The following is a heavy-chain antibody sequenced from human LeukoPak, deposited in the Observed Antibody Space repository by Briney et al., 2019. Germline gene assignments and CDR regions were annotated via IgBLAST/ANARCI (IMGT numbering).Heavy chain of an antibody. CDR3: ARNENSGWGYFDY. J-gene: IGHJ4*02. Sequence: GGSLRLSCAASRFTFNSYAMSWVRQAPGKGLEWVSVSGGSNGITFYVGSVKGRFTISRDNSKDTLYLQMNSLRAEDTAVYYCARNENSGWGYFDYWGQGTLVTVSS. CDR2: SGGSNGIT. CDR1: RFTFNSYA. V-gene: IGHV3-23*01. D-gene: IGHD5-12*01.